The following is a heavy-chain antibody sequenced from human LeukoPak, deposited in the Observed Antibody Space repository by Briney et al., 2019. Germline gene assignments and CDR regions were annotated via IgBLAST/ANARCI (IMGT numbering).Heavy chain of an antibody. CDR2: INHSGST. V-gene: IGHV4-34*01. CDR1: GGSFSGYY. CDR3: ARSALLNYYDSSGYVDY. Sequence: PSETLSLTCAVYGGSFSGYYWSWIRQPPGKGLEWIGEINHSGSTNYNPSLKSRVTISVDTSKNQFSLKLSSVTAADTAVYYCARSALLNYYDSSGYVDYWGQGTLVTVSS. D-gene: IGHD3-22*01. J-gene: IGHJ4*02.